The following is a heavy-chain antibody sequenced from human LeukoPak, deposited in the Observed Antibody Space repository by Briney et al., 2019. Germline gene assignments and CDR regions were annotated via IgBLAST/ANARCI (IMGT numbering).Heavy chain of an antibody. J-gene: IGHJ4*02. CDR1: GGSISSYY. V-gene: IGHV4-59*12. CDR2: IYYSGST. Sequence: SETLSLTCTVSGGSISSYYWSWIRQPPGKGLEWIGYIYYSGSTKYNPSLKSRVTISVDKSKNQFSLKLSSVTAADTAVYYCARDARGSGWYRDGEIDYWGQGTLVTVSS. CDR3: ARDARGSGWYRDGEIDY. D-gene: IGHD6-19*01.